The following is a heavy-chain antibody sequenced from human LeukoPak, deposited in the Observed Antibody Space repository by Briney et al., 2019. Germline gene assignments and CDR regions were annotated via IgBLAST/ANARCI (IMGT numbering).Heavy chain of an antibody. CDR3: ARDARGAAAPDDAFDA. V-gene: IGHV1-8*01. CDR2: MNPNSGAT. Sequence: ASVTVSCKTSGFTFTSHDYNWVRQAAGQGLEWMGWMNPNSGATGYAQKFQGRVTMTRDTSITTVYMELSSLTSEDTAVYYCARDARGAAAPDDAFDAWGQGTMVTVSS. CDR1: GFTFTSHD. J-gene: IGHJ3*01. D-gene: IGHD2-2*01.